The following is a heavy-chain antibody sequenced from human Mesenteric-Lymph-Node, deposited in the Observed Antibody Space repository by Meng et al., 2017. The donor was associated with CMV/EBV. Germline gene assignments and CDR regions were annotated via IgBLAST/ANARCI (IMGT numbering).Heavy chain of an antibody. D-gene: IGHD6-6*01. CDR2: IFWNDDK. CDR3: AHNLALGGAARLVPDF. CDR1: GFSLSTPGVG. J-gene: IGHJ4*02. Sequence: SGPTLVKPTQTLTLTCTFSGFSLSTPGVGLGWIRQPPGKALEWLALIFWNDDKRYSPSLKNRLTITKDTSKNQVVLTMTNMDPVDTATYHCAHNLALGGAARLVPDFWGQGMLVTVSS. V-gene: IGHV2-5*01.